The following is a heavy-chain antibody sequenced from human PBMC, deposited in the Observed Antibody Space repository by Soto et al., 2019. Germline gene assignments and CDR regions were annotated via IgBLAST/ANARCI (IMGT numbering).Heavy chain of an antibody. V-gene: IGHV4-59*01. J-gene: IGHJ6*02. D-gene: IGHD6-13*01. CDR3: ARAPSAAVYYGMDV. CDR2: IYYSGST. Sequence: SETLSLTCTVSGGSISSYYWSWIRQPPGKGLEWIGYIYYSGSTNYNPSLKSRVTISVDTSKNQFSLKLSSVTAADTAVYYCARAPSAAVYYGMDVWGQGTTVTVSS. CDR1: GGSISSYY.